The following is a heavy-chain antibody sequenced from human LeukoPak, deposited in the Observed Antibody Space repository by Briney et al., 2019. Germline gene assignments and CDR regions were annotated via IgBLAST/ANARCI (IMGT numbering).Heavy chain of an antibody. J-gene: IGHJ4*02. CDR1: GYSFTSYW. CDR3: ATWKPLGN. Sequence: GESLQISCKGPGYSFTSYWIGWVRQMPGKGLEWMGIIYPGNSDTRYSPSFQGQVTISADKSISTAFLQWSSLKASDTAFYYCATWKPLGNWGQGTLVTVSS. D-gene: IGHD1-1*01. CDR2: IYPGNSDT. V-gene: IGHV5-51*01.